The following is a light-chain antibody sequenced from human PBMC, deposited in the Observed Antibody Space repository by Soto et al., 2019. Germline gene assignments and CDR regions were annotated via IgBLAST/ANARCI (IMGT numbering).Light chain of an antibody. Sequence: EILLTQSPGTLSLSPGERATLSCRASQSIGSSYLAWYQVKPGQVTRLLIYGVSSRATGIPDRFSGSGSGTDFTLTISRLEPGDFGVYYCQQYGRAPLTFGPGTKVEIK. CDR1: QSIGSSY. V-gene: IGKV3-20*01. CDR3: QQYGRAPLT. J-gene: IGKJ3*01. CDR2: GVS.